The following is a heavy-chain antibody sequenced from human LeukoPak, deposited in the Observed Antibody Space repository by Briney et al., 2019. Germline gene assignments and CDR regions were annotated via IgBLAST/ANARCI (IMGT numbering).Heavy chain of an antibody. CDR2: ISHSGST. Sequence: SETLSLTCAVYGGSFSDYSWSWIRQPPGKGLEWIGEISHSGSTNYNPSLKSRVTISVDTSKNQFSLKLNTVTAADTAVYYCARHGIIMTTHYYMDVWGKGTTVTISS. J-gene: IGHJ6*03. CDR1: GGSFSDYS. V-gene: IGHV4-34*01. CDR3: ARHGIIMTTHYYMDV. D-gene: IGHD4-11*01.